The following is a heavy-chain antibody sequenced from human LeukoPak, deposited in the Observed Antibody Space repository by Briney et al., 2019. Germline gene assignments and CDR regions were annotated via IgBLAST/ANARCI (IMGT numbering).Heavy chain of an antibody. J-gene: IGHJ4*02. CDR2: IYSVGST. CDR3: AGSLAYCGGDCRLGDY. D-gene: IGHD2-21*02. CDR1: GFTVSNNY. Sequence: WSLRLSCTASGFTVSNNYMGWGRQAPAKGLEWVSVIYSVGSTYYADSVRGRFTISRDNSKNTLYLQMNSLRAEDTAVYYCAGSLAYCGGDCRLGDYWGQGTLVTVSS. V-gene: IGHV3-66*01.